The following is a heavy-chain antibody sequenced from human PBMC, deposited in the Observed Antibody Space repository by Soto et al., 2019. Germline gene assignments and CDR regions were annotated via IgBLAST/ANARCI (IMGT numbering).Heavy chain of an antibody. CDR1: GFTLSSLC. CDR3: ARATISPDF. V-gene: IGHV3-7*05. Sequence: EVQLVESGGDLVQPGGSLRLSCAASGFTLSSLCMNWVLQAPGKGLECVANIMEDGRMKSYVDSVKGRFTISRDKAQNSLYLQVIGLRAEDTAVYYCARATISPDFRGQGTLVTVSS. J-gene: IGHJ4*02. CDR2: IMEDGRMK.